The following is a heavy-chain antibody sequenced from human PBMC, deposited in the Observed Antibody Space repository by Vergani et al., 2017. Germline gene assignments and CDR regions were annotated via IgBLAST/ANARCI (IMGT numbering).Heavy chain of an antibody. V-gene: IGHV3-23*01. D-gene: IGHD3-10*01. Sequence: EVQLLESGGGLVQPGGSLRLSCAASGFTFSSYAMSWVRQAPGKGLEWVSAISGSGGSTYYADSVKGRFTISRDNSKNTLYLQMNSLRAEDTAVYYCARDNVYGSGSYVLDYWGQGTLVTVSS. CDR2: ISGSGGST. CDR1: GFTFSSYA. J-gene: IGHJ4*02. CDR3: ARDNVYGSGSYVLDY.